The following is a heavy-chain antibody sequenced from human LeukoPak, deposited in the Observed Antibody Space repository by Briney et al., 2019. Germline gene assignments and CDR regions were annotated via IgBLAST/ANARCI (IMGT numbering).Heavy chain of an antibody. CDR2: ISYDGSNK. CDR1: GFTFSSYA. Sequence: PGGPLRLSCAASGFTFSSYAMHWVRQAPGKGLEWVAVISYDGSNKYYADSVKGRFTISRDNSKNTLYLQMNSLRAEDTAVYYCARKEIFGVVIGYFQHWGQGTLVTVSS. V-gene: IGHV3-30-3*01. D-gene: IGHD3-3*01. J-gene: IGHJ1*01. CDR3: ARKEIFGVVIGYFQH.